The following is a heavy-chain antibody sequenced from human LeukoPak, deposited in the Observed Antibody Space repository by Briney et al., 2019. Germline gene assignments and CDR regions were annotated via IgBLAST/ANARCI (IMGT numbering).Heavy chain of an antibody. CDR3: ARGGAAAGIDAFDI. CDR2: ISSSSSYI. D-gene: IGHD6-13*01. Sequence: GGSLRLSCAASGFTFSSYYMNWVRQAPGKGLEWVSSISSSSSYIYYADSVKGRFTTSRDNAKNSLFLQMNSLRAEDTAVYYCARGGAAAGIDAFDIWGQGTMVTVSS. J-gene: IGHJ3*02. CDR1: GFTFSSYY. V-gene: IGHV3-21*01.